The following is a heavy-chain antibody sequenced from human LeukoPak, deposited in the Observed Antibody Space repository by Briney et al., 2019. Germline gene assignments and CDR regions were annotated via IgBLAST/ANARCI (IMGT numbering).Heavy chain of an antibody. CDR3: ASGVVVVPAAMGDRYFQH. Sequence: GGSLRLSCAASGFTFSSYAMSWVRQAPGKGLEWVSAISGSGGSTYYADSVKGRFTISRDNAKNSLYLQMNSLRAEDTAVYYCASGVVVVPAAMGDRYFQHWGQGTLVTVSS. D-gene: IGHD2-2*01. V-gene: IGHV3-23*01. J-gene: IGHJ1*01. CDR1: GFTFSSYA. CDR2: ISGSGGST.